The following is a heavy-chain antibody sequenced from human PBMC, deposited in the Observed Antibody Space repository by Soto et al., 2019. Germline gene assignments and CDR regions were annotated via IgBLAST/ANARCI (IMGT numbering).Heavy chain of an antibody. J-gene: IGHJ6*02. CDR1: GYTFTSYG. V-gene: IGHV1-18*01. Sequence: ASVKVSCKASGYTFTSYGISWVRQAPGQGLEWMGWISAYNGNTNYAQKLQGRVTMTTDTSTSTAYMELRSLRSDDTAVYYCARDPKNYYYYGMDVWGQGTTVTVSS. CDR2: ISAYNGNT. CDR3: ARDPKNYYYYGMDV.